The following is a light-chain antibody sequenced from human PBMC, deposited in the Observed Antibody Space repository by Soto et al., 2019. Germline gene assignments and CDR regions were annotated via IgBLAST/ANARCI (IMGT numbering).Light chain of an antibody. J-gene: IGKJ4*01. CDR3: QQFSSYPLT. CDR1: QTVRNNY. V-gene: IGKV3-20*01. CDR2: DAS. Sequence: SQPPCTLSLSTGERATLSCRASQTVRNNYLAWYQQKPGQAPRLLIYDASSRATGIPDRFSGGGSGTDFTLTISRLEPEDFAVYYCQQFSSYPLTFAGRTKV.